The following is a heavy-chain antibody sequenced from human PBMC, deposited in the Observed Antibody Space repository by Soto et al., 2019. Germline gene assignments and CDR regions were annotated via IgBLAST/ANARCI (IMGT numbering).Heavy chain of an antibody. J-gene: IGHJ6*02. D-gene: IGHD3-10*01. Sequence: ASETLSLTCAVYGGSFSGYYWSWIRQPPGKGLEWIGEINHSGSTNYNPSLKSRVTISVDTSKNQFSLKLSSVTAADTAVYYCARGPRDVLLWFGESPPKPYYYYYGMDVWGQGTTVTVSS. CDR3: ARGPRDVLLWFGESPPKPYYYYYGMDV. V-gene: IGHV4-34*01. CDR2: INHSGST. CDR1: GGSFSGYY.